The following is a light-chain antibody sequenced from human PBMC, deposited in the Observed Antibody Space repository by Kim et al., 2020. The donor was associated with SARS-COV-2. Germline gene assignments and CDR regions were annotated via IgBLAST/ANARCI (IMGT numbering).Light chain of an antibody. CDR1: QSVSSSY. CDR3: QQYGSSPLFT. Sequence: EIVLTQSPGTLSLFPGERATLSCRASQSVSSSYLAWYQQKPGQAPRLLIYGASSRATGIPDRFSGSGSGTDFTLTISRLEPADFAVYYCQQYGSSPLFTFGPGTKVDI. V-gene: IGKV3-20*01. J-gene: IGKJ3*01. CDR2: GAS.